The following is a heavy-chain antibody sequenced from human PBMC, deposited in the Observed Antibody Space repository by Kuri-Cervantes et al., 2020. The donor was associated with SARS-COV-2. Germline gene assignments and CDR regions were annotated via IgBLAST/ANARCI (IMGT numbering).Heavy chain of an antibody. CDR1: GFTFSSYG. V-gene: IGHV3-30*03. CDR2: ISYGGSNK. CDR3: ARDLVVSSGWDYYMDV. D-gene: IGHD6-19*01. J-gene: IGHJ6*03. Sequence: GESLKISCAASGFTFSSYGMHWVRQAPGKGLEWVAVISYGGSNKYYADSVKGRFTISRDNTKNTLNLQMNSLRAEDTAVYYSARDLVVSSGWDYYMDVWGKGTTVTVSS.